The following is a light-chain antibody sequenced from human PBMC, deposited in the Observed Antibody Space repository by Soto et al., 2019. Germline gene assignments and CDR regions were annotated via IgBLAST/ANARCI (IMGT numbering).Light chain of an antibody. CDR3: QQFYNYPRT. J-gene: IGKJ1*01. CDR1: QDIGTY. CDR2: DAS. Sequence: AIRMTQSPSSFSASTGDRVSIACRATQDIGTYLAWYQQIPGKAPKLLIYDASTLQTGVPSRFSGSGSGTDFTLTISYLQSEDFGTYYCQQFYNYPRTFGQGTKVDIX. V-gene: IGKV1-8*01.